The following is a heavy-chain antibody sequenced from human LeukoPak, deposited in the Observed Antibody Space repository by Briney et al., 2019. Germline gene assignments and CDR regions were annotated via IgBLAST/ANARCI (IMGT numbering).Heavy chain of an antibody. Sequence: PSETLSLTCTVSGGSISSYYWSWIRQPPGKGLELIGYIHYSGSTNYNPSLKSRVTISVDTSKNQFSLKLSSVTAADTAVYYCARGKYSSSSGRGLESGFDYWGQGTLVTVSS. V-gene: IGHV4-59*01. CDR2: IHYSGST. CDR3: ARGKYSSSSGRGLESGFDY. J-gene: IGHJ4*02. CDR1: GGSISSYY. D-gene: IGHD6-6*01.